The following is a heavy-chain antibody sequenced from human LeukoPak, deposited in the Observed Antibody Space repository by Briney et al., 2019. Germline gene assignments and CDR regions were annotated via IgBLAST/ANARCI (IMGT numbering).Heavy chain of an antibody. CDR1: GFTFSSYW. D-gene: IGHD6-19*01. CDR3: ARDHGLYSSGWYGYYGMDV. CDR2: IKQDGSEK. Sequence: GGSLRLSCAASGFTFSSYWMSWVRQAPGKGLEWVANIKQDGSEKYHVDSVKGRFTISRDNAKKSLYLQMNGLRTEDTAVYYCARDHGLYSSGWYGYYGMDVWGQGTTVTVSS. V-gene: IGHV3-7*04. J-gene: IGHJ6*02.